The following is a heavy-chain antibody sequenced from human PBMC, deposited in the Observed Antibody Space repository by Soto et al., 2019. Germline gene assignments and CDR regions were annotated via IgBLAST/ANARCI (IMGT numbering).Heavy chain of an antibody. V-gene: IGHV3-15*05. CDR1: GFSFRTAW. CDR2: IKSESVGGTT. J-gene: IGHJ5*02. D-gene: IGHD7-27*01. Sequence: EVQLVASGGDLVKPGGSLRLACAGPGFSFRTAWMSWVRQAPGKGPEWIGRIKSESVGGTTDYAAPVKGRFTVSRDDSKNTVYLHMSSLKIEDTAVYYCLGDWLHPWGQGTLVTVSS. CDR3: LGDWLHP.